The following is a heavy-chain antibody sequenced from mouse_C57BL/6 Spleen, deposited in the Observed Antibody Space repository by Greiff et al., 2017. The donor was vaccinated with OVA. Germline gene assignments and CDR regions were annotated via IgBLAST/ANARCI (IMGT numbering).Heavy chain of an antibody. CDR1: GYTFTDYY. J-gene: IGHJ2*01. V-gene: IGHV1-76*01. D-gene: IGHD2-4*01. Sequence: VQLQQSGAELVRPGASVKLSCKASGYTFTDYYINWVKQRPGQGLEWIARIYPGSGNTYYNEKFKGKATLTAEKSSSTAYMQLSSLTSEDSAVYFCARGAYDYYFDYWGQGTTLTVSS. CDR2: IYPGSGNT. CDR3: ARGAYDYYFDY.